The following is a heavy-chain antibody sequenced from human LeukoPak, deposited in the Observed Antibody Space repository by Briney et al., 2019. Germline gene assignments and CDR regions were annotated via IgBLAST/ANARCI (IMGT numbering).Heavy chain of an antibody. CDR1: GASISSYY. CDR2: IFHSGST. Sequence: SETLSLTCTVSGASISSYYWSWIRQPPGKGLEWIGYIFHSGSTNYNPSLKSRVTISVDTSKNQLSLKLSSVTAADTAVYYCAREYDFWSGYYWYFDLWGRGTLVTVSS. CDR3: AREYDFWSGYYWYFDL. D-gene: IGHD3-3*01. V-gene: IGHV4-59*01. J-gene: IGHJ2*01.